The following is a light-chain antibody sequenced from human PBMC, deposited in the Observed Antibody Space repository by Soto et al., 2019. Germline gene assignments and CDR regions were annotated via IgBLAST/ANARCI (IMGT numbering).Light chain of an antibody. V-gene: IGKV1-5*03. CDR1: QSITGW. CDR3: QQYNPYSPWT. J-gene: IGKJ1*01. Sequence: DIQMTQSPSTLSASVGDRVTISCRASQSITGWLAWFQQKPGKAPKLLISKASNLESGVPLRFSGSGSGTDFTLTISGLQPDDFATYYCQQYNPYSPWTFGQGTKV. CDR2: KAS.